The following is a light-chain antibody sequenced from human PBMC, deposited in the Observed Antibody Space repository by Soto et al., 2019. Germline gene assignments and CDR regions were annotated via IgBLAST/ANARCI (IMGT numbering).Light chain of an antibody. CDR2: DAS. J-gene: IGKJ1*01. CDR3: QQRSNWLGT. V-gene: IGKV3D-20*02. CDR1: QSVSSSY. Sequence: GLKQSPGTLSLSPGERATLSCRASQSVSSSYLAWYQQKPGQAPRLLIYDASNRATGIPARFSGSGSGTDFTLTISSLEPEDFAVYYCQQRSNWLGTFGQGTKVDIK.